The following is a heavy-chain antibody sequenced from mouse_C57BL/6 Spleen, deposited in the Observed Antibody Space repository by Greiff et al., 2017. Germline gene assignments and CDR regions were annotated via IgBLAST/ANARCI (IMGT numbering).Heavy chain of an antibody. Sequence: EVQVVESEGGLVQPGSSMKLSCTASGFTFSDYYMAWVRQVPEKGLEWVANINYDGSSTYYLDTLKSRSIISGDNAKNILYLQMSSLKSEDTATYYCARDPDGYSFDYWGQGTTLTVSS. CDR2: INYDGSST. D-gene: IGHD2-3*01. V-gene: IGHV5-16*01. J-gene: IGHJ2*01. CDR3: ARDPDGYSFDY. CDR1: GFTFSDYY.